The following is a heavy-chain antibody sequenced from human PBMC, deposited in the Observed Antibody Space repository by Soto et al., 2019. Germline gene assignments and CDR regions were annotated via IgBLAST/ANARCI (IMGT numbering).Heavy chain of an antibody. D-gene: IGHD3-22*01. V-gene: IGHV3-7*01. Sequence: EVHLVESGGGLVLPGGSLRLSCAASGFTFSSYWMSWVRQTPGKGLEWVGNINPDGSEKNYVDYERGRFTISRDNAANSLYLQMNCLRAEDTAVYYCARTMTARTDDYWGQGTLVTVSS. CDR1: GFTFSSYW. CDR2: INPDGSEK. CDR3: ARTMTARTDDY. J-gene: IGHJ4*02.